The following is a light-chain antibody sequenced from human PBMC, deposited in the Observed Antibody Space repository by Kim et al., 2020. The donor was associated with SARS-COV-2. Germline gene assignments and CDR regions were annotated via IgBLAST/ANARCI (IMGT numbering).Light chain of an antibody. J-gene: IGKJ4*01. CDR1: QSVSSY. CDR2: DAS. Sequence: EIVLTQSPATLSLSPGERATLSCRASQSVSSYLAWYQQKLGQAPRLLIFDASNRATGIPARFSGSGSGTDFTLTISSLEPEDFAVYYCQQRSSWPFTFGGGTKVDIK. CDR3: QQRSSWPFT. V-gene: IGKV3-11*01.